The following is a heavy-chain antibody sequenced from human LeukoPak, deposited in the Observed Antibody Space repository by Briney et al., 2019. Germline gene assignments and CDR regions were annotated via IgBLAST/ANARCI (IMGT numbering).Heavy chain of an antibody. CDR3: ARGSYCSSTSCYSNDAFDI. J-gene: IGHJ3*02. CDR1: GGSISSYY. V-gene: IGHV4-59*01. D-gene: IGHD2-2*01. CDR2: IYYSGST. Sequence: PSETLSLTXTVSGGSISSYYWSWIRQPPGKGVEWIGYIYYSGSTNYNPSLKSRVTISVDTSKNQFSLKLSSVTAADTAVYYCARGSYCSSTSCYSNDAFDIWGQGTMVTVSS.